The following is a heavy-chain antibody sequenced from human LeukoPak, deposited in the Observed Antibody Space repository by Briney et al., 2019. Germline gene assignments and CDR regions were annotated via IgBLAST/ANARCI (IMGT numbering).Heavy chain of an antibody. V-gene: IGHV3-11*05. D-gene: IGHD3-16*01. CDR2: ISSRNDYK. J-gene: IGHJ4*02. CDR1: GFISGAYS. CDR3: ARASYADI. Sequence: GGSLSPSCEASGFISGAYSMTGIRQAQGKGLEWLAYISSRNDYKIHAASVKGRFTISRDNVENTLYLQMNSLRPEDTAVYYCARASYADIWGRGTLVTVSS.